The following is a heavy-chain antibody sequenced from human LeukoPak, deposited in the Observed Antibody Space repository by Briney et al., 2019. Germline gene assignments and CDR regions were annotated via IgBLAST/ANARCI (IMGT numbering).Heavy chain of an antibody. CDR2: IIPIFGTA. D-gene: IGHD6-19*01. V-gene: IGHV1-69*05. J-gene: IGHJ6*03. CDR3: ARGQAVAGAYYYYYMDV. CDR1: GGTFSSYA. Sequence: SVKVSCKASGGTFSSYAISWVRQAPGQGLEWMGRIIPIFGTANYAQKFQGRVTITTDESTSTAYMELSSLRSEDTAVYYCARGQAVAGAYYYYYMDVWGKGTTVTVSS.